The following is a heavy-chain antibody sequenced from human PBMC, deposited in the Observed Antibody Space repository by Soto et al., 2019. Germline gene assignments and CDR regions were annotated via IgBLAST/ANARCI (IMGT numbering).Heavy chain of an antibody. J-gene: IGHJ6*02. CDR2: IIPIFGTV. CDR3: AKGAVAGTPTSYYYYGMDV. D-gene: IGHD6-19*01. CDR1: GGSFRTYS. V-gene: IGHV1-69*12. Sequence: QVQLLQSGAEVKKPGSSVRVSCEASGGSFRTYSISWVRQAPGQGLEWMGEIIPIFGTVNYAQKFQGRVTITADEPPTTVYMDLRSLRSEDTAVYYCAKGAVAGTPTSYYYYGMDVWGQGTTVTVSS.